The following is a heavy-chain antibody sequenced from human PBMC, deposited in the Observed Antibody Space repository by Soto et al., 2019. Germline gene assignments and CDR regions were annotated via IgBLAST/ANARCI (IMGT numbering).Heavy chain of an antibody. J-gene: IGHJ6*02. CDR2: ISYDGSNK. V-gene: IGHV3-30-3*01. D-gene: IGHD6-13*01. CDR3: ARDSSTPYADYYYGMAA. CDR1: GFTFSSYA. Sequence: QVQLVESGGGVVQPGRSLRLSCAASGFTFSSYAMHWVRQAPGKGLEWVAVISYDGSNKYYADSVKGRFTISRDNSKNTLYLGMNSLRSDDTAVYYGARDSSTPYADYYYGMAAWRQWTTATVSS.